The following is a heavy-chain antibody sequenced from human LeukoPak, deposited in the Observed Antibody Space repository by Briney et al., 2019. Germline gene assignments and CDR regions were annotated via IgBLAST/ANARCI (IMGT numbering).Heavy chain of an antibody. V-gene: IGHV4-39*07. CDR2: IYYSGST. J-gene: IGHJ5*02. CDR1: GGSISSSIYY. Sequence: SETLSLTCSVSGGSISSSIYYWGWIRQPPGKGLAWIGSIYYSGSTFYNPSLKSRVTISVDTSKNQFSLKLSSVTAADTAVYYCARARNWFDPWGQGTLVTVSS. CDR3: ARARNWFDP.